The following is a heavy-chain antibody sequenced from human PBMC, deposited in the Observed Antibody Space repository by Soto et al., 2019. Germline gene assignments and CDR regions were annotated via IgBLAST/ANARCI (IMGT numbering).Heavy chain of an antibody. CDR1: GYTFTSYD. CDR3: ARGRYYDDSSGYPPRY. D-gene: IGHD3-22*01. CDR2: MNPNSGNT. V-gene: IGHV1-8*01. J-gene: IGHJ4*02. Sequence: QVQLVQSGAEVKKPGASVKVSCKASGYTFTSYDINWVRQATGPGLEWMGWMNPNSGNTGYAQKFQGRVTMTRNTSISTAYMELSSLRSEDTAVYYCARGRYYDDSSGYPPRYWGQGTLVTVSS.